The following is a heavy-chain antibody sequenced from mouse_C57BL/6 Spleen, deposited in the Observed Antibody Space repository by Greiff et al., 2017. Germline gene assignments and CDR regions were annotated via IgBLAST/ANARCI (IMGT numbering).Heavy chain of an antibody. CDR1: GYTFTSYW. D-gene: IGHD2-3*01. V-gene: IGHV1-53*01. J-gene: IGHJ1*03. CDR3: ARPNDGYYYWYFDA. CDR2: INPSNGGT. Sequence: QVQLQQPGTELVKPGASGYTFTSYWMHWVKQRPGQGLEWIGNINPSNGGTNYNEKFKSKATLTVDKSSSTAYMQLSSLTSEDSAVYYCARPNDGYYYWYFDAGGTGTTVTVSS.